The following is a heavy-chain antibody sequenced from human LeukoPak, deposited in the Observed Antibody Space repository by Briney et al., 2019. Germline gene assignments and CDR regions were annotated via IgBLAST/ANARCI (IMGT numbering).Heavy chain of an antibody. Sequence: GGSLRLSCAASGVTISSYAMSWVRQAPGNGLEWVSAISGSGGSKYYADSVKGRFTISIDNSKNTLYLQMNSLRAEDTAVYYCAKSGEMSVVVVAAYYGMDVWGKGTTVTVSS. CDR2: ISGSGGSK. CDR3: AKSGEMSVVVVAAYYGMDV. V-gene: IGHV3-23*01. CDR1: GVTISSYA. J-gene: IGHJ6*04. D-gene: IGHD2-15*01.